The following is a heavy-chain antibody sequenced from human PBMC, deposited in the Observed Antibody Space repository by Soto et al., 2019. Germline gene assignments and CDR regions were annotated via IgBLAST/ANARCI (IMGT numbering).Heavy chain of an antibody. V-gene: IGHV4-31*03. CDR3: ARCLCGGNSDWYFDL. Sequence: QVQLQESGPGLVKPSQTLSLTCTVSGGSISSGGNYWSWIRQHPGKGLEWIGYIYYSGSTYYNPSLKSRVTISVDTSKNQFSLKLSSVTAADTAVYYCARCLCGGNSDWYFDLWGRGTLVTVSS. CDR1: GGSISSGGNY. CDR2: IYYSGST. D-gene: IGHD2-21*02. J-gene: IGHJ2*01.